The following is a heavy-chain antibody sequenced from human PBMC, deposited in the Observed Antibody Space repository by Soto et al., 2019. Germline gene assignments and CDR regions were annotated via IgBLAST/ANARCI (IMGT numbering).Heavy chain of an antibody. CDR1: GGSFSDYY. CDR2: INRSGST. D-gene: IGHD1-7*01. J-gene: IGHJ3*02. CDR3: ARPSWNYVAFDI. Sequence: SETLSLTCAVYGGSFSDYYWSWIRQSPGKGLEWIGEINRSGSTKYNPSLKSRVTMSVDRSKTQISLKLSSVTAADTAVYYCARPSWNYVAFDIWGQGTVVTVSS. V-gene: IGHV4-34*01.